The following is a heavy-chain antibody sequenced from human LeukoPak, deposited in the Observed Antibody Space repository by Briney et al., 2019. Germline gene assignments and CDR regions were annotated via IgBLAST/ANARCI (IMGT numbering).Heavy chain of an antibody. CDR1: NYYISSGSY. CDR2: IYHTGGA. D-gene: IGHD2-2*01. V-gene: IGHV4-38-2*01. J-gene: IGHJ4*02. Sequence: SETLSLTCGVSNYYISSGSYWSWIRQPPGKGLEWIESIYHTGGAYYSSSLQSRVTISVDTSKNQFSVKLSSVTAADTAVYYCARANDRGGTSPLDYWGQGTLVTVSS. CDR3: ARANDRGGTSPLDY.